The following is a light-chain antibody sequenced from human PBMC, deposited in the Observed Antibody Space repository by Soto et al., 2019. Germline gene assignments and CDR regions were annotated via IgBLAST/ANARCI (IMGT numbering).Light chain of an antibody. CDR2: GAS. V-gene: IGKV3D-15*01. J-gene: IGKJ5*01. Sequence: GVLLSLAALSLYKGERATLSCRASQSVSNNYLAWYQQKPGQAPRLLIYGASNRATGIPDRFSGSGSGTDFTLTISSLQSEDFTLYYCPHYTNRPWPSAQG. CDR3: PHYTNRPWP. CDR1: QSVSNN.